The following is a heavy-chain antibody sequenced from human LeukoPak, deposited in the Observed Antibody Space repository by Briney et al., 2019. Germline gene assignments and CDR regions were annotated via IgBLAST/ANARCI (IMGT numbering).Heavy chain of an antibody. D-gene: IGHD2-15*01. CDR1: GFTFSTFA. V-gene: IGHV3-23*01. Sequence: GGSLRLSCAASGFTFSTFAMIWVRQPPGKGLEWVSSIFPSGGEIHYADSVRGRFTISRDNSKSTLSLQMNSLRAEDTAVYYCAREGWYMDVWGKGTTVTISS. J-gene: IGHJ6*03. CDR2: IFPSGGEI. CDR3: AREGWYMDV.